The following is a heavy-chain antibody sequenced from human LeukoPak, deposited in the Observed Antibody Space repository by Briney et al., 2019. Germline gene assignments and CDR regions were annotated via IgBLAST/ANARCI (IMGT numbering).Heavy chain of an antibody. CDR2: IYSGGDT. D-gene: IGHD2-15*01. CDR3: AKGATETYYYYYYMDV. CDR1: GFTVSSNP. J-gene: IGHJ6*03. V-gene: IGHV3-53*05. Sequence: GGSLRLSCTVSGFTVSSNPWSWVRQAPGKGLEWVSFIYSGGDTHYSDSVKGRFTISRDNSKNSLYLQMNSLRTEDTALYYCAKGATETYYYYYYMDVWGKGTTVTVSS.